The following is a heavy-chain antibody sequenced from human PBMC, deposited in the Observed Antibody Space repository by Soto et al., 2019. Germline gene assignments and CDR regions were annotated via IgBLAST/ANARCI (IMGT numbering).Heavy chain of an antibody. CDR3: AREVYDFWSGYADY. V-gene: IGHV3-33*01. Sequence: GGSLRLSCAASGFTFSSYGVHWVRQAPGKGLEWVAVIWYDGSNKYYADSVKGRFTISRDNSKNTLYLQMNSLRAEDTAVYYCAREVYDFWSGYADYWGQGTLVTVSS. J-gene: IGHJ4*02. CDR2: IWYDGSNK. D-gene: IGHD3-3*01. CDR1: GFTFSSYG.